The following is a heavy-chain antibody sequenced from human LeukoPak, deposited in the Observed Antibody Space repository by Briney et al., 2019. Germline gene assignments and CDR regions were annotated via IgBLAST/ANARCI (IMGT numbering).Heavy chain of an antibody. CDR2: ISSSGSTI. V-gene: IGHV3-48*01. J-gene: IGHJ6*03. Sequence: PGGSLRLSCAASGFSFSNSGMHWIRQAPGKGLEWVSYISSSGSTIYYADSVKGRFTISRDNAKNSLYLQMNSLRAEDTAVYYCARFGGNYYYYYYMDVWGKGTTVTVSS. D-gene: IGHD3-10*01. CDR3: ARFGGNYYYYYYMDV. CDR1: GFSFSNSG.